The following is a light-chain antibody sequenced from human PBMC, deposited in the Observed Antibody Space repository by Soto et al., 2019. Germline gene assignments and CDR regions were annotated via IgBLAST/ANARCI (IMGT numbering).Light chain of an antibody. J-gene: IGKJ2*01. CDR1: QSVATF. CDR3: QQSFGSPPT. V-gene: IGKV1-39*01. Sequence: DIQMTQSPSSLSASVGDRVTISCRASQSVATFLNWYQHRPGKAPRLLIYGVSTLQSGVPSRFSGGGYVTDFTLTISSLHPEDFATYICQQSFGSPPTFGQGTKVEIK. CDR2: GVS.